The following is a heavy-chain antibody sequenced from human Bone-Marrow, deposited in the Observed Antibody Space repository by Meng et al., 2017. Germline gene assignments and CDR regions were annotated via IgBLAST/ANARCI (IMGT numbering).Heavy chain of an antibody. V-gene: IGHV1-69*06. CDR3: ARGGYSYGLVGIFDY. J-gene: IGHJ4*02. CDR2: IIPIFGTA. Sequence: QVQLVQSGAGGEKPGSSVKVSWKASGGTFSSYAISWVRQAPGQGLEWMGGIIPIFGTANYAQKFQGRVTITADKSTSTAYMELSSLRSEDTAVYYCARGGYSYGLVGIFDYWGQGTLVTVSS. CDR1: GGTFSSYA. D-gene: IGHD5-18*01.